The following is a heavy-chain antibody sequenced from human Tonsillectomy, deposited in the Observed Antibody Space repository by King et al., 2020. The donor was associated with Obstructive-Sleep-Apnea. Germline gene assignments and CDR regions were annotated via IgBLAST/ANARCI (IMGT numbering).Heavy chain of an antibody. D-gene: IGHD3-9*01. CDR1: GLTFSSYS. V-gene: IGHV3-48*04. J-gene: IGHJ6*02. Sequence: QLVQSGGGLVQPGGSLRLSCAASGLTFSSYSMNWVRQAPGKGLEWVSYISSSSSTIYYADSVKGRFTISRDNAKNSLYLQMKSLRAEDTAVYYCARGSELRYVGWLPISDYCLDFWGQGTTVTVSS. CDR2: ISSSSSTI. CDR3: ARGSELRYVGWLPISDYCLDF.